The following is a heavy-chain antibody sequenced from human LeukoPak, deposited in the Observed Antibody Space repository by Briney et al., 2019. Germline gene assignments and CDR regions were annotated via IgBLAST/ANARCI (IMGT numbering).Heavy chain of an antibody. D-gene: IGHD2-21*01. V-gene: IGHV3-21*01. CDR1: GFTFSSYS. J-gene: IGHJ4*02. CDR2: ISSSSYI. Sequence: GGSLRLSCAASGFTFSSYSMNWVRQAPGKGLEWVSSISSSSYIYYADSVKGRFTISRDNAKNSLYLQMNSLRAEDTAVYYCARDRGTVVVIAKFDYWGQGTLVTVSS. CDR3: ARDRGTVVVIAKFDY.